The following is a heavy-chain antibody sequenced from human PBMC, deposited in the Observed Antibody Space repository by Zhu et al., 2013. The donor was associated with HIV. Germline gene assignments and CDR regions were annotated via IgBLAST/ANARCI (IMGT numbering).Heavy chain of an antibody. J-gene: IGHJ3*02. Sequence: QVQLVQSGAEVMKPGASVKVSCKASGYTFTGYYMHWVRQAPGQGLEWMGWVNPNSGGTNHAQKFQGRVTMTRDTSISTAYMELSRLRSDDTATYYCGRDAVGATGFDIWGQGTMVIVSS. V-gene: IGHV1-2*02. CDR2: VNPNSGGT. CDR1: GYTFTGYY. CDR3: GRDAVGATGFDI. D-gene: IGHD1-26*01.